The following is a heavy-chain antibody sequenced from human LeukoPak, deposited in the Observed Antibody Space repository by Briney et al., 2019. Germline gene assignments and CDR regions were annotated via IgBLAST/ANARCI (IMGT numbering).Heavy chain of an antibody. J-gene: IGHJ6*02. V-gene: IGHV5-51*01. CDR2: VYPGDCDT. CDR1: GYSFTSYW. CDR3: ARLRYSSSSGYYGMDV. Sequence: GESLKISCKGSGYSFTSYWIGWVRQMPGKGLVWMGIVYPGDCDTRYSPSFQGQVTISADKSISTAYLQWSSLKASDTAMDYCARLRYSSSSGYYGMDVWGQGTTVTVSS. D-gene: IGHD6-6*01.